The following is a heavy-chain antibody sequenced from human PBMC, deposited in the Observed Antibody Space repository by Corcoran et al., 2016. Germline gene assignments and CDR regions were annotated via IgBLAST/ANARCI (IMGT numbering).Heavy chain of an antibody. CDR1: GFTFSDSA. CDR2: IRSKVNNYAT. V-gene: IGHV3-73*02. Sequence: EVQLVESGGDLVQPGGSMKLSCAASGFTFSDSAIHWVRQASGKGLEWVGLIRSKVNNYATAYGASVRDRFTISRDDSKNKAYLQVNSLKTEDTAVYYCTRGIGGRGMDVWGQGTTVTVSS. J-gene: IGHJ6*02. D-gene: IGHD3-16*01. CDR3: TRGIGGRGMDV.